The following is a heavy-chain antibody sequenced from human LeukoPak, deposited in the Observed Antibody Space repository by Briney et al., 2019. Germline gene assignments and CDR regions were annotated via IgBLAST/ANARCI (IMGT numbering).Heavy chain of an antibody. D-gene: IGHD6-19*01. CDR2: MDYSGST. CDR3: ARRKRGSGGPFDY. V-gene: IGHV4-59*08. J-gene: IGHJ4*02. Sequence: SETLSLTCTVSGGSISDYYWTWIRQSPGTGLEWIGYMDYSGSTAYNPSLKSRVTISKDTSKKQFSLELSSVTAADTAIYFCARRKRGSGGPFDYWGQGTLVTVSS. CDR1: GGSISDYY.